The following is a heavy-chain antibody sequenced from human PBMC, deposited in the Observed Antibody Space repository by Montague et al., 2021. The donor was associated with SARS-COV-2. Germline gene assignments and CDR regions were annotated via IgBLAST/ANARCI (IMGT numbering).Heavy chain of an antibody. CDR1: GGSISSSSYY. V-gene: IGHV4-39*01. CDR2: IYYSGST. D-gene: IGHD3-9*01. Sequence: SETLSLTCTVSGGSISSSSYYWGWIRQPPGKGLEWIGCIYYSGSTYYNPSLKSRVTISVDTSKNQFSLKLSSVTAADTAVYYCVRSGAERYFGWTKLDAHVRPYAFDYWGQGTLVTVSS. J-gene: IGHJ4*02. CDR3: VRSGAERYFGWTKLDAHVRPYAFDY.